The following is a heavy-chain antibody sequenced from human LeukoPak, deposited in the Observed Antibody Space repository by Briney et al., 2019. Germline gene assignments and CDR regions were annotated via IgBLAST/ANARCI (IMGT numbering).Heavy chain of an antibody. V-gene: IGHV3-23*01. D-gene: IGHD3-9*01. CDR2: ISGGGGGT. CDR3: AKFNEILTGYFDY. CDR1: GFTFRSYA. Sequence: GGSLRLSCAASGFTFRSYAMGWVRQSPGKGMEWVSSISGGGGGTYYAEFVKGRFTISRDNSKNTLCLQMNSLRAEDTAVYYCAKFNEILTGYFDYWGQGTLVTVSS. J-gene: IGHJ4*02.